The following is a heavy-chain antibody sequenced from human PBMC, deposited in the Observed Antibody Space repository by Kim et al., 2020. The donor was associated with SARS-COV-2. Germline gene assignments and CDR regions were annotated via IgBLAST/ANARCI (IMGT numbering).Heavy chain of an antibody. CDR1: GGSISSSSYY. Sequence: SETLSLTCTVSGGSISSSSYYWGWIRQPPGKGLEWIGSIYYSGSTYYNPSLKSRVTISVDTSKNQFSLKLSSVTAADTAVYYCARLSSLMITFGGVIVPSSNYFDYWGQGTLVTVPS. CDR2: IYYSGST. J-gene: IGHJ4*02. CDR3: ARLSSLMITFGGVIVPSSNYFDY. V-gene: IGHV4-39*01. D-gene: IGHD3-16*02.